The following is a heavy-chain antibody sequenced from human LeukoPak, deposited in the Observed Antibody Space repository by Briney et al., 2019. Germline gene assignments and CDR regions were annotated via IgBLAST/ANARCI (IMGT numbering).Heavy chain of an antibody. V-gene: IGHV3-7*01. D-gene: IGHD3-16*01. J-gene: IGHJ2*01. CDR1: GFTLSSYW. Sequence: PGGSLRLSCAASGFTLSSYWMSWVRQAPGKGLEWVANIKQDGSEKYYVDSVKGRFTIPRDNAKNSLYLQMNSLRAEDTAVYYCARGGGSGYFDLWGRGTLVTVSS. CDR2: IKQDGSEK. CDR3: ARGGGSGYFDL.